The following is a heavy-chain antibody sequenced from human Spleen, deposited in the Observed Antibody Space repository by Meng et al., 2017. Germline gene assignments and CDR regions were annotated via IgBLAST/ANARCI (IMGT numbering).Heavy chain of an antibody. CDR2: INHSGST. D-gene: IGHD4-11*01. J-gene: IGHJ4*02. CDR3: ARGPTTMAHDFDY. CDR1: GGSFSDYY. Sequence: QVHLQQWGAGLLKPSETLSLTCLVSGGSFSDYYWSWIRQPPGKGLEWIGEINHSGSTNYNPSLESRATISVDTSQNNLSLKLSSVTAADSAVYYCARGPTTMAHDFDYWGQGTLVTVSS. V-gene: IGHV4-34*01.